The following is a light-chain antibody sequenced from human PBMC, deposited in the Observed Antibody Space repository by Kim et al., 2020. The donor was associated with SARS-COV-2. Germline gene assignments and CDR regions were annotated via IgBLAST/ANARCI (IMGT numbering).Light chain of an antibody. CDR2: GAS. V-gene: IGKV3-20*01. CDR1: QSVRSNY. J-gene: IGKJ1*01. Sequence: EIVLTQSPGTLSLSPGERVTLSCRASQSVRSNYLAWYQQKPGQAPRFLIYGASSRATGIPDRFSGSGSGTDFTLTISRLEPEDFAVYYCQQYGSSPWTFGQGTKVDIK. CDR3: QQYGSSPWT.